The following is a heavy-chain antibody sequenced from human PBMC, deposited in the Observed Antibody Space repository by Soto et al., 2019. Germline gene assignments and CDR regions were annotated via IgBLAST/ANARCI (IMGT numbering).Heavy chain of an antibody. CDR3: AKDLAYCGGDCLGAFDI. D-gene: IGHD2-21*02. CDR1: GFTFSSYA. J-gene: IGHJ3*02. V-gene: IGHV3-23*01. CDR2: ISGSGGST. Sequence: PGGSLRLSCAGSGFTFSSYAMSWVRQAPGKGLEWVSAISGSGGSTYYADSVKGRFTISRDNSKNTLYLQMNSLRAEDTAVYYCAKDLAYCGGDCLGAFDIWAKGQWSPSPQ.